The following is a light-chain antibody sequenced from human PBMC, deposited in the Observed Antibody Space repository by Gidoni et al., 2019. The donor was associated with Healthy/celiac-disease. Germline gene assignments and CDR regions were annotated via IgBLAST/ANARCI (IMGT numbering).Light chain of an antibody. Sequence: DIQMTQSPSALSASVGDRVTIPCRATPSISSYLNWYQQKPGKAPKLLSYAASSLQSGVPSRFSGSGSGTDFTLTISSLQPEDFATYYCQQSYSTPLTFGGGTKVEIK. J-gene: IGKJ4*01. CDR1: PSISSY. CDR3: QQSYSTPLT. CDR2: AAS. V-gene: IGKV1-39*01.